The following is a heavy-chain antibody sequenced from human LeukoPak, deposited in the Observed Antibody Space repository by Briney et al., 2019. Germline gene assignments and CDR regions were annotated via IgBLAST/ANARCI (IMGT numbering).Heavy chain of an antibody. CDR3: ARGGNVNWYFDL. D-gene: IGHD4-23*01. V-gene: IGHV1-2*02. CDR2: INPKSGGT. CDR1: GYTFTGYY. Sequence: ASVKVSCKASGYTFTGYYMHWVRQAPGQGLEWMGWINPKSGGTNYAQKFQGRVTMTGDTSISTAYMELSRLRSDDTAVYYCARGGNVNWYFDLWGRGTLVTVSS. J-gene: IGHJ2*01.